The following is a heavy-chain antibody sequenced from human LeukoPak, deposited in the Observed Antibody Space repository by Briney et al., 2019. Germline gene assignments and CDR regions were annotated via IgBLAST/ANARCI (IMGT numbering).Heavy chain of an antibody. CDR1: GFTLCSHD. D-gene: IGHD5-18*01. J-gene: IGHJ4*02. CDR2: VSSGFHA. CDR3: VREARGYHYTYFDY. Sequence: GGSLRLSCTASGFTLCSHDMHWVRQIPGQGLEWVAAVSSGFHAFFADSVQGRFTVSREDARNSLYLQMNSLRAGDTAVYYCVREARGYHYTYFDYWGQGTLVTVSS. V-gene: IGHV3-13*01.